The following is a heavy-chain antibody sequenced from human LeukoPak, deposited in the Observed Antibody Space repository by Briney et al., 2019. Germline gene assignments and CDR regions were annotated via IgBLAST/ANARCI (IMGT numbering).Heavy chain of an antibody. D-gene: IGHD5-12*01. CDR3: ARDIGSNSGYDSSQRGY. CDR1: GFAFSNYA. V-gene: IGHV3-11*01. Sequence: GGSLRLSCAASGFAFSNYAMSWIRQAPGKGLEWVSYISSSGSTIYYADSVKGRFTISRDNAKNSLYLQLNSLRAEDTAVYYCARDIGSNSGYDSSQRGYWGQGTLVTVSS. CDR2: ISSSGSTI. J-gene: IGHJ4*02.